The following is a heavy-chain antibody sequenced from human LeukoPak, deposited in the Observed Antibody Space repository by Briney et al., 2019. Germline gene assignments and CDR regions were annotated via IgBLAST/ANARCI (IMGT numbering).Heavy chain of an antibody. Sequence: GGSLRLSCAASGFTFSSYGMHWVRQAPGKGLEWVSFIRYDGSNKYYADSVKGRFTISRDNTKNSLYLQMDSLTADDTAVYFCACLRGPSDYWGQGTLVTVSS. V-gene: IGHV3-30*02. D-gene: IGHD4-17*01. CDR1: GFTFSSYG. CDR3: ACLRGPSDY. CDR2: IRYDGSNK. J-gene: IGHJ4*02.